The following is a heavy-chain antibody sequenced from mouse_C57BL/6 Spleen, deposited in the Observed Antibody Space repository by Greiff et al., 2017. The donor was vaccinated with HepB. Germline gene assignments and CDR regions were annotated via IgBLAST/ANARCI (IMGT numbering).Heavy chain of an antibody. V-gene: IGHV1-4*01. CDR2: INPSSGYT. CDR1: GYTFTSYT. CDR3: ARYGGSSYYAMDY. J-gene: IGHJ4*01. D-gene: IGHD1-1*01. Sequence: VQLQQSGAELARPGASVKMSCKASGYTFTSYTMHWVKQRPGQGLEWFGYINPSSGYTKYNQKFKDKATLTADKSSSTAYMQLSSLTSEDSAVYYCARYGGSSYYAMDYWGQGTSVTVSS.